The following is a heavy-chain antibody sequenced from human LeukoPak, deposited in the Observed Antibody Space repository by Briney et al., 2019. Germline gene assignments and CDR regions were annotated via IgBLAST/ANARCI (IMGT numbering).Heavy chain of an antibody. CDR1: GFTFSSYA. Sequence: PGGSLRLSCAASGFTFSSYAMSWVRQAPGKGLEWVSAISGSGGSTYYADSVKGRFTISRDNSKNTLYLQMNSLRAEDTAVYYCAKVPEYYYDSSGYCDYWGQGTLVTVSS. V-gene: IGHV3-23*01. J-gene: IGHJ4*02. D-gene: IGHD3-22*01. CDR2: ISGSGGST. CDR3: AKVPEYYYDSSGYCDY.